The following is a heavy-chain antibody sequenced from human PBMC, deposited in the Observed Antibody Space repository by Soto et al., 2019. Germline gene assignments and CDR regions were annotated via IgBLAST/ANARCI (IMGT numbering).Heavy chain of an antibody. J-gene: IGHJ4*02. D-gene: IGHD1-1*01. Sequence: EVQLVESGGGLVQPGGSLRLSCAGSGFTLSSYWMHWVRQAPGKGLEWVSRIDRDETFTTYADSVKGRFTISRDNSKNTLYLQMHSLRAEDTALYYCARDLPTGTPPPYFDYWGQGTLVTVSS. CDR2: IDRDETFT. CDR3: ARDLPTGTPPPYFDY. V-gene: IGHV3-74*01. CDR1: GFTLSSYW.